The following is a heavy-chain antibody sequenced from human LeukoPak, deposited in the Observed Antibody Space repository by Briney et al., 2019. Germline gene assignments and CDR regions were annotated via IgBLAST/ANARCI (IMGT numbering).Heavy chain of an antibody. CDR2: IYTSGST. CDR3: AREGLVTAISPPLDY. CDR1: GGSISSYY. D-gene: IGHD2-21*02. Sequence: ASETLSLTCTVSGGSISSYYWSWIRQPAGKGREWIGRIYTSGSTDYNPSLKSRVTISVDKSKNQFSLKLTSVTAADTAVYYCAREGLVTAISPPLDYWGQGTLVTVSS. V-gene: IGHV4-4*07. J-gene: IGHJ4*02.